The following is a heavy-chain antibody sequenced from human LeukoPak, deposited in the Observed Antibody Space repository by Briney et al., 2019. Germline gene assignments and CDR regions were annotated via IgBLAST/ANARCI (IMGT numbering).Heavy chain of an antibody. CDR2: INPSGGST. J-gene: IGHJ4*02. CDR1: GYTFTSYY. Sequence: ASVKVSCKASGYTFTSYYMHWVRPAPGQGLEWMGIINPSGGSTSYAQKFQGRVTMTRDTSTSTVYMELSSLRSEDTAVYYCARDPAYSGSYGTFDYWGQGTLVTVSS. D-gene: IGHD1-26*01. V-gene: IGHV1-46*01. CDR3: ARDPAYSGSYGTFDY.